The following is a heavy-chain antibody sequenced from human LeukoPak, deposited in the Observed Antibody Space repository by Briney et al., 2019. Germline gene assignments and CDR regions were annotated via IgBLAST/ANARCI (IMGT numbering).Heavy chain of an antibody. D-gene: IGHD2-21*02. V-gene: IGHV4-59*01. CDR1: GGSISNYY. Sequence: SETLSLTCTVSGGSISNYYWNWIRQPPGKGLEWIGYIYYSGSTNYNPSLKSRVTTSVDTSKNQFSMKVSSVTAADTAVYYCARAPHCGGDCYFDYWGQGTLVTVSS. J-gene: IGHJ4*02. CDR2: IYYSGST. CDR3: ARAPHCGGDCYFDY.